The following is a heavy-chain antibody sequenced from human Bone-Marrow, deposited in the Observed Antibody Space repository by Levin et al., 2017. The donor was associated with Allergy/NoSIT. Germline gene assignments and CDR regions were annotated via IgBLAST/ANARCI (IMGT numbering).Heavy chain of an antibody. CDR1: GYTFTNYF. J-gene: IGHJ2*01. V-gene: IGHV1-46*01. CDR3: ARGAAATGGWYFDL. CDR2: INPSGGST. D-gene: IGHD6-13*01. Sequence: ASVKVSCKASGYTFTNYFIYWVRQAPGQGLEWMGIINPSGGSTNYAQKFQGRVTMTRDTSTSTVYMDLSSLRSEDTAVYYCARGAAATGGWYFDLWGRGTLLTVSS.